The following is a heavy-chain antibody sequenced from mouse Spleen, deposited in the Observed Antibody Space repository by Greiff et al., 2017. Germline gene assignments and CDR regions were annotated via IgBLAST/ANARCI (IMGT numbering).Heavy chain of an antibody. CDR3: ARDYDGSYSWFAY. CDR2: IYPGSGST. Sequence: QVQLQQPGAELVKPGASVKMSCKASGYTFTSYWITWVKQRPGQGLEWIGDIYPGSGSTNYNEKFKSKATLTVDTSSSTAYMQLSSLTSEDSAVYYCARDYDGSYSWFAYWGQGTLVTVSA. V-gene: IGHV1-55*01. D-gene: IGHD1-1*01. CDR1: GYTFTSYW. J-gene: IGHJ3*01.